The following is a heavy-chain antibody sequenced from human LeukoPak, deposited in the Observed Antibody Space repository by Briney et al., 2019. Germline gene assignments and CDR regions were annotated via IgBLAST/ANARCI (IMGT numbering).Heavy chain of an antibody. CDR2: INPSGGST. V-gene: IGHV1-46*01. D-gene: IGHD3-22*01. J-gene: IGHJ4*02. Sequence: ASVKVSCKASGYTFTSYYMHWVRQAPGQGLEWMGIINPSGGSTSYAQKFQGRVTMTRDTSTSTVYMELSSLRSEDTAVYYCARVGSEYDSSGYYHDYWGQGTLVTVSS. CDR1: GYTFTSYY. CDR3: ARVGSEYDSSGYYHDY.